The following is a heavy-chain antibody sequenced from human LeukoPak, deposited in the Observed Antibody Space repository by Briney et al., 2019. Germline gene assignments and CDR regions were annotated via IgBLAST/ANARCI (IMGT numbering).Heavy chain of an antibody. CDR1: GYIFTGYY. CDR2: INPNTGGT. Sequence: ASVKVSCKASGYIFTGYYMHWVRQAPGQGLEWMGWINPNTGGTNYAQKFEGRVTMTGDTSISTGYMEVSSLRSDDTAVYYCARVLGYYYDSSGYVDAFDIWGQGTMVTVSS. J-gene: IGHJ3*02. V-gene: IGHV1-2*02. CDR3: ARVLGYYYDSSGYVDAFDI. D-gene: IGHD3-22*01.